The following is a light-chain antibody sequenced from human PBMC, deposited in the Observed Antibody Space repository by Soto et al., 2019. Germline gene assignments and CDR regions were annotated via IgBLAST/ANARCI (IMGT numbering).Light chain of an antibody. J-gene: IGKJ5*01. Sequence: EIVLTQSPGTLSLSPGERATLSCRASQSVSNTLLAWYQQKPGQAPRLLVYGASSKAAGIPDRFSGSGSGTDFTLTIVRLEPEDFAVYYCQQSGGSPPTFDQGTRRRL. CDR3: QQSGGSPPT. V-gene: IGKV3-20*01. CDR2: GAS. CDR1: QSVSNTL.